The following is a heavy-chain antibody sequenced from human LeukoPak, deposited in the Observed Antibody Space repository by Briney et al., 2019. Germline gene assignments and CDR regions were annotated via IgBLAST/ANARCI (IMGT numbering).Heavy chain of an antibody. V-gene: IGHV1-46*01. Sequence: GASVTVSCKASGYTFTSYYTHWVRQAPGQGLEWMGIINPSGGSTSYAQKFQGRVTMTRDTSTSTVYMELSSLRSEDTAVYYCARGYDSSGYYNTLFDYWGQGTLVTVSS. J-gene: IGHJ4*02. D-gene: IGHD3-22*01. CDR3: ARGYDSSGYYNTLFDY. CDR2: INPSGGST. CDR1: GYTFTSYY.